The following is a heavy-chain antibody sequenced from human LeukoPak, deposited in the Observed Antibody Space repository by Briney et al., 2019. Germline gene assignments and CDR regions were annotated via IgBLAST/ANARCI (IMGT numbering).Heavy chain of an antibody. CDR3: AKDYVSGDGYWDFDY. J-gene: IGHJ4*02. V-gene: IGHV3-23*01. D-gene: IGHD5-24*01. Sequence: GGSLRLSCAASGFIFSLYALRWARQAPAKGREGGAGLAGGDDRLYADPVKGRFSISRDNSKNTVDLQMNSLRVEDTAVYYCAKDYVSGDGYWDFDYWGQGTLVTVSS. CDR2: LAGGDDR. CDR1: GFIFSLYA.